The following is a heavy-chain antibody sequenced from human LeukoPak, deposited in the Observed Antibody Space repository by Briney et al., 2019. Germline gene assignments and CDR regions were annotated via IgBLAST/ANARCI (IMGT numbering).Heavy chain of an antibody. CDR1: GYTFTGYY. Sequence: ASVKVSCKASGYTFTGYYMYWVRQAPGQGLEWMGWINPNSGGTNYAQKFQGRVTMTRDTSISTAYMELSRLRSDDTAVYYCARDDRGIAVTGPWGQGTLVTVSS. D-gene: IGHD6-19*01. V-gene: IGHV1-2*02. CDR3: ARDDRGIAVTGP. CDR2: INPNSGGT. J-gene: IGHJ4*02.